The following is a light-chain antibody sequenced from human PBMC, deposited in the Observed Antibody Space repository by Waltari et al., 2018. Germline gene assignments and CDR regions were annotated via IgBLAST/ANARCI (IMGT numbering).Light chain of an antibody. Sequence: EIVMTQSPATLSVSPWGRATLSCRASQSVSSNLAWYQQKPGQAPRLLIYGASTRATGIPARFSGSGSGTEFTLTISSMQSEDFAVYYGQQYNNWPLTFGGGTKVDI. CDR2: GAS. V-gene: IGKV3-15*01. CDR1: QSVSSN. J-gene: IGKJ4*01. CDR3: QQYNNWPLT.